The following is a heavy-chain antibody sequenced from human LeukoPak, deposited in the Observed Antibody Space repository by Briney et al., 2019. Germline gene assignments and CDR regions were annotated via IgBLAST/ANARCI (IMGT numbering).Heavy chain of an antibody. Sequence: SETLSLTCTVSGGSMSRYYWSWIRQPPGKGLEWIGYIHHSGYTNYNSSLKSRVTISVDTSKNQFSLKLNSVTAADTAVYYCARVEIYDSSGYYFWFDTWGQGTLVTVSS. CDR3: ARVEIYDSSGYYFWFDT. V-gene: IGHV4-59*01. D-gene: IGHD3-22*01. J-gene: IGHJ5*02. CDR1: GGSMSRYY. CDR2: IHHSGYT.